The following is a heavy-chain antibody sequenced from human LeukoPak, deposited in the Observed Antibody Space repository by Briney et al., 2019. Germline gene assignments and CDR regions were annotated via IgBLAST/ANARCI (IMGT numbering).Heavy chain of an antibody. CDR3: ATVVPLSTTVVTTPGGY. D-gene: IGHD4-23*01. J-gene: IGHJ4*02. CDR1: GYTLPELS. Sequence: ASVKASCKVSGYTLPELSMHWVRQAPGKGLEWRGGFDPEDGETIYAQKFQGRVTMTEDTSTDTAYMELSSLRSEDTAVYYCATVVPLSTTVVTTPGGYWGQGTLVTVSS. V-gene: IGHV1-24*01. CDR2: FDPEDGET.